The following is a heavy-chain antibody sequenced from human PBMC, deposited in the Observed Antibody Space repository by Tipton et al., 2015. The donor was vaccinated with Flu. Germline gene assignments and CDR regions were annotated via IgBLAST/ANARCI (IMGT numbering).Heavy chain of an antibody. Sequence: TLSLTCSVSGDSIGSQYFWGWIRQPPGKGLEWIGNVHRTGSPYYNPSLRSRVTIAVDGPKIQFSLRLTSVTAADTAVYYCARLPLALSYFDFWGQGTLVTVSS. J-gene: IGHJ4*02. CDR1: GDSIGSQYF. V-gene: IGHV4-38-2*01. CDR3: ARLPLALSYFDF. CDR2: VHRTGSP.